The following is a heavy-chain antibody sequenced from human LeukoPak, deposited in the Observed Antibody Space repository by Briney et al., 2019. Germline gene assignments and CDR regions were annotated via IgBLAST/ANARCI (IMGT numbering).Heavy chain of an antibody. V-gene: IGHV4-59*01. J-gene: IGHJ4*02. CDR2: IYYSGST. D-gene: IGHD4-17*01. CDR3: ARDGGDYGDYFDY. Sequence: SETLSLTCTVSGGSISSYYWSWIRQPPGKGLEWIGYIYYSGSTNYNPSLKSRATISVDTSKNQFSLKLSSVTAADTAVYYCARDGGDYGDYFDYWGQGTLVTVSS. CDR1: GGSISSYY.